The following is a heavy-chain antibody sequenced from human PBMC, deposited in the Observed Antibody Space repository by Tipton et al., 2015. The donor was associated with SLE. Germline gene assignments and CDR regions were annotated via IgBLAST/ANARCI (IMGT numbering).Heavy chain of an antibody. Sequence: QSGAEVKKPGASVKVSCKASGYSFNTYYLHWVRQAPGQSLEWMGWINPDSGDTTFAQTFQGRVSLTRDTSIRAVYMELSSLGSDDTAVYYCAREGGGTVVISPDSWGQGTLVTVSS. CDR3: AREGGGTVVISPDS. D-gene: IGHD2-15*01. J-gene: IGHJ4*02. CDR1: GYSFNTYY. V-gene: IGHV1-2*02. CDR2: INPDSGDT.